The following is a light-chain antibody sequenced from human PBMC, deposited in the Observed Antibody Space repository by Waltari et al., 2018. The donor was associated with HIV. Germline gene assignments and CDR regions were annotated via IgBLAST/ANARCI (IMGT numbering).Light chain of an antibody. CDR1: SSDVGGYNY. CDR3: SSYAGSKNLV. CDR2: EVN. Sequence: QSALTQPPSASGSPGQSVTISCTGTSSDVGGYNYVSWYQQYPGKAPKLTIYEVNKRPSGVPYRFSGSKCGNTASLTVSGLQGDDEADYYCSSYAGSKNLVLGGGTKLTVL. V-gene: IGLV2-8*01. J-gene: IGLJ3*02.